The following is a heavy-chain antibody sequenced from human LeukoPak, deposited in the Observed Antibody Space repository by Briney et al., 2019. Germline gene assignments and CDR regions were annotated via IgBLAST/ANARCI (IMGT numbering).Heavy chain of an antibody. V-gene: IGHV4-59*01. J-gene: IGHJ3*02. CDR2: IYYTGNT. Sequence: SETLSLTCTVSGSSITSCYWSWIRQPPGKGLEWIGYIYYTGNTNYNPSLKSRVTISVDTSRNQFSLKLSSVTAADTAVYYCARGLLGTRAFDIWGQGTMVTVSS. D-gene: IGHD1-1*01. CDR3: ARGLLGTRAFDI. CDR1: GSSITSCY.